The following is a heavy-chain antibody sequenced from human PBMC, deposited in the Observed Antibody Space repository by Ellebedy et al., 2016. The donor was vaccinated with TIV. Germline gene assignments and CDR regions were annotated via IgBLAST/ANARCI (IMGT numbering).Heavy chain of an antibody. J-gene: IGHJ4*02. CDR1: GGSISSSPYY. D-gene: IGHD2-2*01. CDR2: IFYSGIT. CDR3: ARHVGNQLPKKKRFDY. Sequence: SETLSLTXTVSGGSISSSPYYWGWIRQPPGKELEWIGSIFYSGITDYNPSPKSPVTIPVDTSKNQFSLKVHSVTAADTAVYYCARHVGNQLPKKKRFDYWGQGTLVVVTS. V-gene: IGHV4-39*01.